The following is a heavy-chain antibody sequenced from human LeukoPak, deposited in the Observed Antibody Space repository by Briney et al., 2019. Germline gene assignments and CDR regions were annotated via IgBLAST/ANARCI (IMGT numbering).Heavy chain of an antibody. CDR2: ISSSGSTI. Sequence: GGSLRLSCAASGFTFSSYEMNWVRQAPGKGLEWVSYISSSGSTIYYADSVKGRFTISRDNAKNSLYLQMNSLRAEDTAVYYCARSLVVGSGSYSRYNWFDPWGQGTLVTVSS. J-gene: IGHJ5*02. CDR1: GFTFSSYE. D-gene: IGHD3-10*01. CDR3: ARSLVVGSGSYSRYNWFDP. V-gene: IGHV3-48*03.